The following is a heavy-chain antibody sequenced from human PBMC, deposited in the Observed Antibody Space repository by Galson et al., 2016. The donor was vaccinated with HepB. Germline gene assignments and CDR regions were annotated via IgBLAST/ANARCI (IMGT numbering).Heavy chain of an antibody. CDR1: GFIFSDYS. CDR3: AGYCRGGSCSGHGPFDY. Sequence: SLRLSCAASGFIFSDYSMSWVRQAPGRGLQWVSAVGGTGYNTYYADSVTGRFTISRDNSKNTVYLQMNSLRAEDTAVYYCAGYCRGGSCSGHGPFDYWSQGTLVTVSS. D-gene: IGHD2-15*01. CDR2: VGGTGYNT. J-gene: IGHJ4*02. V-gene: IGHV3-23*01.